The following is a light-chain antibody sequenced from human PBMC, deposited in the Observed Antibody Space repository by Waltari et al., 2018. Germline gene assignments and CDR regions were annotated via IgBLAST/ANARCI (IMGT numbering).Light chain of an antibody. CDR1: QSINSW. J-gene: IGKJ4*01. Sequence: DIQMTQSPSTLSASVGDRVTITCRPSQSINSWLAWYQQKPGKAPKLLIYKASSLESGVPSRFSGSESGADFTLTISSLQPDDFATYYCQQYHSYSLTFGGGTKVDIK. CDR3: QQYHSYSLT. CDR2: KAS. V-gene: IGKV1-5*03.